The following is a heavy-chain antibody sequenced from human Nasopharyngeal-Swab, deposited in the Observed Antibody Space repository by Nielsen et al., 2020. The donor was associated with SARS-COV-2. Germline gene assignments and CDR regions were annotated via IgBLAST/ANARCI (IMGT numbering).Heavy chain of an antibody. CDR3: AKEVDYCSSTSCHEPYFDY. J-gene: IGHJ4*02. CDR2: ISGSGDTT. V-gene: IGHV3-23*01. D-gene: IGHD2-2*01. Sequence: GGSLRLSCAASGFTFSSYAMTWVRQAPGKGLEWVSIISGSGDTTYYADSVKDRFTISRDNSKNTLYLQMNSLRAEDTAVYYCAKEVDYCSSTSCHEPYFDYWGQGTLVTVSS. CDR1: GFTFSSYA.